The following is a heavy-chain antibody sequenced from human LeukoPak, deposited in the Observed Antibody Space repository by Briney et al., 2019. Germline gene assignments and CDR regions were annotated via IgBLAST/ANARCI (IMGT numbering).Heavy chain of an antibody. J-gene: IGHJ4*02. V-gene: IGHV1-18*01. CDR2: ISAYNGNT. Sequence: ASVKVSCKASGYTFTSYGISWVRQAPGQGLEWMGWISAYNGNTNYAQKLQGRVTMTTDTSTSTAYMELRSLRSDDTAVYYCARATYDSSGYYPLFLGYWGQGTLVTVSS. CDR1: GYTFTSYG. D-gene: IGHD3-22*01. CDR3: ARATYDSSGYYPLFLGY.